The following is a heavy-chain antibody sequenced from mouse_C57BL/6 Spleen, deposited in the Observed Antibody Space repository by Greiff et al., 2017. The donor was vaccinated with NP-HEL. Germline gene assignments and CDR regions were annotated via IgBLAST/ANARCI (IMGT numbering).Heavy chain of an antibody. Sequence: EVKLVESGEGLVKPGGSLKLSCAASGFTFSSYAMSWVRQTPEKRLEWVAYISSGGDYIYYADTVKGRFTISRDNARNTLYLQMSSLKSEDTAMYYCTRDYYGSSYSAWFAYWGQGTLVTVSA. CDR1: GFTFSSYA. J-gene: IGHJ3*01. V-gene: IGHV5-9-1*02. CDR3: TRDYYGSSYSAWFAY. CDR2: ISSGGDYI. D-gene: IGHD1-1*01.